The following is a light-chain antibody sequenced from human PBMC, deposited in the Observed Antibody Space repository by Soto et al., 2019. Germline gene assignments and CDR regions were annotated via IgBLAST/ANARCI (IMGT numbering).Light chain of an antibody. J-gene: IGKJ1*01. Sequence: DIQMTQSPLSLSASVGDRVTITCRASRVISENVAWLQQNPGKAPKSLIYGASRLQSGVPPNFIGSGSGTDFTLTISSLQPEDIATYYCQQYNSYPLTFGQGTTVEI. CDR1: RVISEN. CDR2: GAS. CDR3: QQYNSYPLT. V-gene: IGKV1-16*02.